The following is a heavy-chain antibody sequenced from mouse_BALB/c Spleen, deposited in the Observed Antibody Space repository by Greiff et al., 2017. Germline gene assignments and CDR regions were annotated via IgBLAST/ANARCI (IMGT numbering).Heavy chain of an antibody. CDR1: GYSFTSYW. CDR2: IYPGNSDT. V-gene: IGHV1-5*01. J-gene: IGHJ4*01. D-gene: IGHD1-1*01. Sequence: EVQLQQSGTVLARPGASVKMSCKASGYSFTSYWMHWVKQRPGQGLEWIGAIYPGNSDTSYNQKFKGKAKLTAVTSASTAYMELSSLTNEDSAVYYCTRTWDGSSYRAMDYWGQGTSVTVSS. CDR3: TRTWDGSSYRAMDY.